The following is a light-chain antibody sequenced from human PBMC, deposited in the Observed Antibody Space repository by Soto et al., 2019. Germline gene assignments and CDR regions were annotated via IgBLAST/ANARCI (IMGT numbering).Light chain of an antibody. Sequence: DIQMTQSPSYSAAYVESIVIVTRRASHKINNYLSWYQQKPGKAPKLLIYAASSLQSGVASRFSGSGSETDFALTMRCLQPEDFATYFCQQGYNMPLIFGGGTKVDIK. CDR2: AAS. V-gene: IGKV1-39*01. J-gene: IGKJ4*01. CDR3: QQGYNMPLI. CDR1: HKINNY.